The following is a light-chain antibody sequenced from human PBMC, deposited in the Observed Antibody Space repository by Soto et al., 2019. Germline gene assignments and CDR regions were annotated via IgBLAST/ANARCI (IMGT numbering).Light chain of an antibody. J-gene: IGKJ4*01. V-gene: IGKV3-11*01. CDR2: GAS. Sequence: ETVLTQSPATLSLSPGERATLSCRASQSINNYLIWYQQKPGQAPRLLIYGASNRAAGIPARFSGSGSGTDFTLTISSLEPEDFAIYYCQQRGNWPLTFGGGTKVEI. CDR3: QQRGNWPLT. CDR1: QSINNY.